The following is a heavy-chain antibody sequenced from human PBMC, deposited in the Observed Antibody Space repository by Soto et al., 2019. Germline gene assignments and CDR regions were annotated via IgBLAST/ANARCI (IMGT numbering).Heavy chain of an antibody. CDR3: ARHSVYYGSGRLLDV. V-gene: IGHV4-39*01. J-gene: IGHJ6*02. CDR2: IYYSGST. D-gene: IGHD3-10*01. Sequence: SETLSLTCTVSGGSISSSSYYWGWIRQPPGKGLEWIGSIYYSGSTYYNPSLKSRVTISVDTSKNQFSLKLSSVTAADTAVYYCARHSVYYGSGRLLDVWGQGTTVTVSS. CDR1: GGSISSSSYY.